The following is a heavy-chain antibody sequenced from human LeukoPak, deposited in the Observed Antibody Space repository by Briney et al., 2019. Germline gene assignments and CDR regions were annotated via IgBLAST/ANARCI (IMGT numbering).Heavy chain of an antibody. J-gene: IGHJ6*02. CDR2: VYTSGST. V-gene: IGHV4-4*07. CDR3: ARDSVFSGHYYYGMDV. Sequence: PSETLSLTCTVSSGSISSYYWSWIRQPAGKGLEWIGRVYTSGSTNYNPSLKSRVTMSVDTSKNQFSLKLSSVTAADTAVYYCARDSVFSGHYYYGMDVWGQGTTVTVSS. D-gene: IGHD3-10*02. CDR1: SGSISSYY.